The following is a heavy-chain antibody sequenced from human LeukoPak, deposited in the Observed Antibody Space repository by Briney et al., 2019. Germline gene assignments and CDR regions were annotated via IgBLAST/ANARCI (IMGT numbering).Heavy chain of an antibody. D-gene: IGHD3-9*01. CDR2: INSDGSST. J-gene: IGHJ6*02. V-gene: IGHV3-74*01. CDR1: GFTFSSYW. CDR3: ARGDYDILTGRPPAYYYYGMDV. Sequence: GRSLRLSCAASGFTFSSYWMHWVRQAPGKGLVWVSRINSDGSSTSYADSVKGRFTISRDNAKNTLYLQMNSLRAEDTAVYYCARGDYDILTGRPPAYYYYGMDVWGQGTTVTVSS.